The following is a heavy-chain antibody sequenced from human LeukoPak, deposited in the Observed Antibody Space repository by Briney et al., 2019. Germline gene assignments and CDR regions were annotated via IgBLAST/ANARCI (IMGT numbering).Heavy chain of an antibody. CDR1: GFTVSSNY. Sequence: PGGSLRLSCAASGFTVSSNYMSWVRQAPGKGLEWVSEISDSGGSTSYADSVKGRFTISRDNSKSALFLQMNSLRADDTAVYYCAKVHDLGGSNKPFDYWGQGTLVTVSS. D-gene: IGHD2-15*01. CDR2: ISDSGGST. J-gene: IGHJ4*02. CDR3: AKVHDLGGSNKPFDY. V-gene: IGHV3-23*01.